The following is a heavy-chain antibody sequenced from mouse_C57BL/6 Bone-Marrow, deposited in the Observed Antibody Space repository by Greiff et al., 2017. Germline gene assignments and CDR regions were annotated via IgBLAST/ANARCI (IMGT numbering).Heavy chain of an antibody. Sequence: QVQLQQSGAELVKPGASVKMSCKASGYTFTSYWITWVKQRPGQGLEWIGDIYPGSGSTNYNEKFKSKATLTVDTSSSTAYMQLSSLTSEDSAVYYCARSLDSSGYQFAYWGQGTLVTVSA. CDR2: IYPGSGST. J-gene: IGHJ3*01. CDR1: GYTFTSYW. V-gene: IGHV1-55*01. D-gene: IGHD3-2*02. CDR3: ARSLDSSGYQFAY.